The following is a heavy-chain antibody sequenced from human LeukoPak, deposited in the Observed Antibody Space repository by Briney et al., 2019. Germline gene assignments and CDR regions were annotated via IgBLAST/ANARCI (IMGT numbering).Heavy chain of an antibody. V-gene: IGHV1-24*01. CDR2: FDPEDGET. CDR3: ATGGYSSGWYLFDY. D-gene: IGHD6-19*01. Sequence: ASVKVSCEVSGYTLTELSMHWVRQAPGKGLEWMGGFDPEDGETIYAQKFQGRVAMTEDTSTDTAYMELSSLRSEDTAVYYCATGGYSSGWYLFDYWGQGTLVTVSS. J-gene: IGHJ4*02. CDR1: GYTLTELS.